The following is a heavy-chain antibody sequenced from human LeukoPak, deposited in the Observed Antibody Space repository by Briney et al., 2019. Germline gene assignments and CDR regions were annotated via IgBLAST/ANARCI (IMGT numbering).Heavy chain of an antibody. CDR3: ARIGGSGNYYNVVDY. Sequence: PSETLSLTCTVSGGSISNYYWNWVRQPAGKGLEWIGRIYTSGSTNYNPSLKSRVTMSVDTSKNQFSLKLSSVTAADTAVYYCARIGGSGNYYNVVDYWGQGTLVTVSS. CDR2: IYTSGST. V-gene: IGHV4-4*07. D-gene: IGHD3-10*01. CDR1: GGSISNYY. J-gene: IGHJ4*02.